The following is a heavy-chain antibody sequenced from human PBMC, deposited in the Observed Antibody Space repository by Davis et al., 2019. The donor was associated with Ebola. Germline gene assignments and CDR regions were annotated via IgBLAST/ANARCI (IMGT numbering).Heavy chain of an antibody. CDR2: ISRSGSFI. CDR3: ARDRYSSLFFDY. J-gene: IGHJ4*02. V-gene: IGHV3-21*01. CDR1: GFTFSSYS. Sequence: GGSLRLSCAASGFTFSSYSMNWVRQAPGKGLEWVSSISRSGSFIYYGDSVKGRFTISRDNAKNTLYLQVNSLRAEDTAVYYCARDRYSSLFFDYWGQGALVTVSS. D-gene: IGHD6-19*01.